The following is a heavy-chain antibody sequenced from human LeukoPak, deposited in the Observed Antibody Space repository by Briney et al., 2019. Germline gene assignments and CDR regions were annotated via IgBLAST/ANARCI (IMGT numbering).Heavy chain of an antibody. CDR3: ARDTAVAGSSDAFDI. V-gene: IGHV1-46*01. Sequence: ASVKVSCKASGYTFTGYYMHWVRQAPGQGLEWMGWINPSGGSTSCAQKFQGRVTMTRDTSTSTVYMELSSLRSEDTAVYYCARDTAVAGSSDAFDIWGQGTMVTVSS. J-gene: IGHJ3*02. D-gene: IGHD6-19*01. CDR1: GYTFTGYY. CDR2: INPSGGST.